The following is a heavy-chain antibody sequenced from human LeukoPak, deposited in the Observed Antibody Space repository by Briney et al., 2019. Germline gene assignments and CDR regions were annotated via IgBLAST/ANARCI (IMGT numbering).Heavy chain of an antibody. CDR2: TYYSGST. CDR1: GGSISSSSYY. V-gene: IGHV4-39*01. Sequence: SETLSLTCTVSGGSISSSSYYWGWIRQPPGKGLEWIGSTYYSGSTYYNPSLKSRVTISVDTSKNQFSLKLSSVTAADTAVYYCARPVSGSGGWYYNYWGQGTLVTVSS. CDR3: ARPVSGSGGWYYNY. D-gene: IGHD6-19*01. J-gene: IGHJ4*02.